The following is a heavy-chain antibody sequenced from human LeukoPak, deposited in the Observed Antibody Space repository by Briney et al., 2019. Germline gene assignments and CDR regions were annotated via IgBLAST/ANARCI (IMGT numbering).Heavy chain of an antibody. J-gene: IGHJ4*02. CDR1: GFTFSSYW. CDR3: ARDQGFDY. Sequence: GGSLRLSCAASGFTFSSYWMHWVRQAPGKGLVWVSYISGDGSSTTYADSVKGRFTISRDNAKNTLDLQMNSLRAEDTAVYYCARDQGFDYWGQGTLVTVSS. V-gene: IGHV3-74*01. CDR2: ISGDGSST.